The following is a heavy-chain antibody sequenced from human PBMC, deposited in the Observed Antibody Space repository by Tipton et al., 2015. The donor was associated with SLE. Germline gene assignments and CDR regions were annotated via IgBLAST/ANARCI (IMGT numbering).Heavy chain of an antibody. J-gene: IGHJ6*03. CDR3: ARGVAGYYSFCYMDV. V-gene: IGHV4-34*01. Sequence: TLSLTCAVSGGSFVGYYWNWIRQPPGKGLEWIGGVNHDRDTIYNPSLKSRVTFSVDTSTNQLSLRLNSVTAADTAVYYCARGVAGYYSFCYMDVWGKGTTVTVSS. D-gene: IGHD2-15*01. CDR2: VNHDRDT. CDR1: GGSFVGYY.